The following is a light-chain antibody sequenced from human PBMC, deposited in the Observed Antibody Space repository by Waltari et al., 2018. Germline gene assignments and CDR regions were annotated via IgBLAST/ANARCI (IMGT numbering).Light chain of an antibody. Sequence: DLVMTQSPLSLPVTPGEPASISCRSSQSLLHSNGNNCLDWYLQMPGQSPQLLIYLGSNRASGVPDRFSGSGSGTDFTLKISRVESEDVGVYYCMQALQTPLTFGGGTKVEIK. CDR3: MQALQTPLT. J-gene: IGKJ4*01. CDR2: LGS. V-gene: IGKV2-28*01. CDR1: QSLLHSNGNNC.